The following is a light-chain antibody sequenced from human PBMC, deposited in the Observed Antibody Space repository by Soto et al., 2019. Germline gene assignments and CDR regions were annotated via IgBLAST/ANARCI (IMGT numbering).Light chain of an antibody. V-gene: IGLV2-14*01. CDR1: SSDVGGYNF. J-gene: IGLJ1*01. Sequence: QPVLTQPASVSGSPGQSITISCTGTSSDVGGYNFVSWYQQYPGKAPKLMIHDVTSRPSGVSNRFSGSRSGTTASLTISGLQAEDEADYYCCSYASSTSYVFGTGTKVTVL. CDR2: DVT. CDR3: CSYASSTSYV.